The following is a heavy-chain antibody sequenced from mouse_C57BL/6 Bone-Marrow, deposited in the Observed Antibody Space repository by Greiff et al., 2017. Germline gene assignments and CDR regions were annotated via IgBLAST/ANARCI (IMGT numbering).Heavy chain of an antibody. Sequence: QQSCKASGYTFTSYWMHWVKQRPGRGLEWIGRIDPNSGGTKYNEKFKSKATLTVDKPSSTAYMQLSSLTSEDSAVYYCARCGDDYDGGYYFDYWGQGTTLTVSS. CDR2: IDPNSGGT. D-gene: IGHD2-4*01. V-gene: IGHV1-72*01. CDR3: ARCGDDYDGGYYFDY. CDR1: GYTFTSYW. J-gene: IGHJ2*01.